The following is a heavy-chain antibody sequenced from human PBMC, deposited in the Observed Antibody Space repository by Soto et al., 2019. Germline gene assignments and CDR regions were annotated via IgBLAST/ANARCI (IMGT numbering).Heavy chain of an antibody. D-gene: IGHD6-13*01. J-gene: IGHJ4*02. CDR2: IYYSGST. CDR3: ARHPSIAAAGTSPEDY. Sequence: SETLSLTCTVPGGSISSGGYYWSWIRQHPGKGLEWIGYIYYSGSTYYNPSLKSRVTISVDTSKNQFSLKLSSVTAADTAVYYCARHPSIAAAGTSPEDYWGQGTLVTVSS. CDR1: GGSISSGGYY. V-gene: IGHV4-31*03.